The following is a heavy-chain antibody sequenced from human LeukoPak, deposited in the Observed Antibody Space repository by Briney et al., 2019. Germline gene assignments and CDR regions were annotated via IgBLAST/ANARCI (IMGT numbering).Heavy chain of an antibody. D-gene: IGHD6-13*01. Sequence: GGSLRLSCAASGFTFSSYAMSWVRQAPGKGLEWVSAISGSGGSTYYADSVKGRFTISRDSAKNSLYLQMNSLRAEDMALYYCAKAHSSSWAYDAFDIWGQGTMVTVSS. J-gene: IGHJ3*02. CDR1: GFTFSSYA. CDR3: AKAHSSSWAYDAFDI. CDR2: ISGSGGST. V-gene: IGHV3-23*01.